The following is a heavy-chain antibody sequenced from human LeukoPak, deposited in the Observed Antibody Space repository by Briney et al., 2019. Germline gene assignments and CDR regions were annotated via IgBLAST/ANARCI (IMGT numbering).Heavy chain of an antibody. D-gene: IGHD2-2*01. CDR3: AKDQYCTSTSCYVGY. CDR2: IYHSGSI. CDR1: GYSISSGYY. Sequence: SETLSLTCTVSGYSISSGYYWGWIRQPPGKGLEWIGSIYHSGSIYYNPSLKSRVTISVDTSKNQLSLKLSSVTAADTAVYYCAKDQYCTSTSCYVGYWGQGTLVTVSS. J-gene: IGHJ4*02. V-gene: IGHV4-38-2*02.